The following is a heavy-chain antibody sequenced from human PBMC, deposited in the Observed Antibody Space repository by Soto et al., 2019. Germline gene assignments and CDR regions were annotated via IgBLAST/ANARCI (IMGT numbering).Heavy chain of an antibody. CDR3: ARDQGVVVTADNWFDH. CDR1: GGSITDYS. D-gene: IGHD2-21*02. V-gene: IGHV4-4*07. CDR2: IFSSVST. Sequence: PSETLSLTCTVSGGSITDYSWVWIRQPAGKGLEWIGRIFSSVSTNYNPSLKGRITMSLDTSKNQFSLKLNSATATDTAVYFCARDQGVVVTADNWFDHWGKGIMVTVSA. J-gene: IGHJ5*02.